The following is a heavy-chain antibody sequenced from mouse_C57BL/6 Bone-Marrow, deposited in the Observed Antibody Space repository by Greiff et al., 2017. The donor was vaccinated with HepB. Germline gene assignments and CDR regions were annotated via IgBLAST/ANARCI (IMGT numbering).Heavy chain of an antibody. J-gene: IGHJ3*01. CDR1: GFTFSDYG. V-gene: IGHV5-17*01. CDR2: ISSGSSTI. Sequence: EVKLMESGGGLVKPGGSLKLSCAASGFTFSDYGMHWVRQAPEKGLEWVAYISSGSSTIYYADTVKGRFTISRDNAKNTLFLQMTSLRSEDTAMYYCARSGGFAYWAQGTLVTVSA. D-gene: IGHD3-1*01. CDR3: ARSGGFAY.